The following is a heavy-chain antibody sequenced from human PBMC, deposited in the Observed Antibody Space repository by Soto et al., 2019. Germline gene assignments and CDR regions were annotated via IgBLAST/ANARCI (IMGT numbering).Heavy chain of an antibody. CDR1: GGSFSGYY. CDR2: INHSGST. CDR3: ARGREGYAKRGWSHGMDV. V-gene: IGHV4-34*01. J-gene: IGHJ6*02. D-gene: IGHD2-8*01. Sequence: SETLSLTCAVYGGSFSGYYWSWIRQPPGKGLEWIGEINHSGSTNYNPSLKSRVTISVDTSKNQFSLKLSSVTAADTAVYYCARGREGYAKRGWSHGMDVWGQGTTVTVSS.